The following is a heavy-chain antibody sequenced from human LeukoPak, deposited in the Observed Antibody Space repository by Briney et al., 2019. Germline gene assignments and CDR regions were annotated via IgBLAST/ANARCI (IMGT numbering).Heavy chain of an antibody. CDR2: INWNGGST. D-gene: IGHD3-10*01. CDR3: AREAKGYYGSGSSRYYYYMDV. V-gene: IGHV3-20*04. J-gene: IGHJ6*03. Sequence: PGGSLRLSCAASGFTFDDYGMSWVRQAPGKGLEWVSGINWNGGSTGYADSVKGRFTISRDNAKNSLYLQMNSLRAEDTALYYCAREAKGYYGSGSSRYYYYMDVWGKGTTVTVSS. CDR1: GFTFDDYG.